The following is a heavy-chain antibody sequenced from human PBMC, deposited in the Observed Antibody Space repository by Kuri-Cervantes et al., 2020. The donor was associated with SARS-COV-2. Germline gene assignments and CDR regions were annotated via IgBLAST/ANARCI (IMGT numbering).Heavy chain of an antibody. CDR1: GGSTSGDTYY. D-gene: IGHD3-22*01. V-gene: IGHV4-61*09. J-gene: IGHJ4*02. CDR3: ARGRGYHDSSGYYFDS. CDR2: IYSSGNT. Sequence: SETLSLTCTVSGGSTSGDTYYWSWVRQPAGKGLEWIGHIYSSGNTNYNPSLKSRVTISEDTSKNQFSLKLTSVTAADTAVYFCARGRGYHDSSGYYFDSWGQGTLVTVSS.